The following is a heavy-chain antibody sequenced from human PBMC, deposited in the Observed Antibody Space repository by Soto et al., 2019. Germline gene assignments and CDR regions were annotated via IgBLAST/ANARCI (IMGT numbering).Heavy chain of an antibody. CDR1: GFTFDDYA. V-gene: IGHV3-9*01. J-gene: IGHJ3*02. D-gene: IGHD1-26*01. CDR3: AKDVEWGGSYLNHAFDI. CDR2: ISWNSGII. Sequence: EMKLVESGGGLVQPGRSLRLSCAASGFTFDDYAVHWVRQAPGKGLEWVSGISWNSGIIDYADSVKGRFTISRDNAKNSLYLQMNSLRPEDTALYYCAKDVEWGGSYLNHAFDIWGQGTMVSVSS.